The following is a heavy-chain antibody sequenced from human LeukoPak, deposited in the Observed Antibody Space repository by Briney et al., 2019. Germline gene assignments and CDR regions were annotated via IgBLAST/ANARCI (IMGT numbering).Heavy chain of an antibody. CDR2: INHSGST. J-gene: IGHJ4*02. CDR1: GGSHSGYY. D-gene: IGHD1-26*01. CDR3: ARAPYSDLYYFDY. Sequence: SETLSLTCAVYGGSHSGYYWSLIRQPSGKGLEWIGEINHSGSTNYNPSLKSRVTISVDTSKNQFSLKLSSVTAADTAVYYCARAPYSDLYYFDYWGQGTLVTVSS. V-gene: IGHV4-34*01.